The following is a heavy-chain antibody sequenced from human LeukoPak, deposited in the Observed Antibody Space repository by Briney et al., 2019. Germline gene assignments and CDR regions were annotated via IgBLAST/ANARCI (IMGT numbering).Heavy chain of an antibody. CDR3: ARLGSRAAVAGTIDY. CDR2: IYYSGST. D-gene: IGHD6-19*01. V-gene: IGHV4-59*08. CDR1: GGSISSYY. J-gene: IGHJ4*02. Sequence: PSETLSLTCTVSGGSISSYYWSWIRQPPGKGPEWIGYIYYSGSTNYNPSLKSRVTISVDTSKNQFSLKLSSVTAADTAVYYCARLGSRAAVAGTIDYWGQGTLVTVSS.